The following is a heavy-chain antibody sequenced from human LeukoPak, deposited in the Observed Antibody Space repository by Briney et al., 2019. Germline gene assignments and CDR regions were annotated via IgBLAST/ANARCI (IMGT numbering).Heavy chain of an antibody. CDR1: GYKFNAYW. Sequence: GESLKISCKGSGYKFNAYWTAWVRQMPGKGLEWMGIIYPDDSDTRYSPSFQGQVTTSADKSVSIAYLQWSSLKASDTAMYYCARPNITSYYDSRGYDAFDVWGQGTMVIVSS. CDR2: IYPDDSDT. J-gene: IGHJ3*01. CDR3: ARPNITSYYDSRGYDAFDV. V-gene: IGHV5-51*01. D-gene: IGHD3-22*01.